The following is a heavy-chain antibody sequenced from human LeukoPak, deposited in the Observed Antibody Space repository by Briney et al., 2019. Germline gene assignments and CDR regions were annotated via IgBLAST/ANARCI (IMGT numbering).Heavy chain of an antibody. J-gene: IGHJ4*02. CDR1: GFTFSSYW. CDR2: IKTDGSEK. D-gene: IGHD3-10*01. Sequence: PGGSLRLSCAASGFTFSSYWMSWVRQAPGKGLEWVANIKTDGSEKYYVDSVKGRFTISRDNSKNTLYLQMNSLRAEDTAVYYCAKDRHAGWFRGTFDYWGQGTLVTVSS. CDR3: AKDRHAGWFRGTFDY. V-gene: IGHV3-7*03.